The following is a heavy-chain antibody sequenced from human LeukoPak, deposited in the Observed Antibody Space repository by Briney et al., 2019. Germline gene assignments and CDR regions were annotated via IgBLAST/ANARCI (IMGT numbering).Heavy chain of an antibody. Sequence: PSETLSLTCTVSGGSVSSGTYYWSWIRQPPGKGLECIGNIYYSGSTNYNPSLKSRVTISVDTSKNQFSLKLSSVTAADTAVYYCARHRGYSGYVDYWGQGTLVTVSS. CDR3: ARHRGYSGYVDY. CDR1: GGSVSSGTYY. J-gene: IGHJ4*02. D-gene: IGHD5-12*01. CDR2: IYYSGST. V-gene: IGHV4-61*01.